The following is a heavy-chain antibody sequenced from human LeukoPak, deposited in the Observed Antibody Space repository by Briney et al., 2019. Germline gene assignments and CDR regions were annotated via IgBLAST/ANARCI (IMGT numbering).Heavy chain of an antibody. D-gene: IGHD2-21*01. Sequence: PSETLSLTCAVYGGSFSDYYWSWIRQHPGKGLEWIGYIYYSGSTYYNPSLKSRVTISVDTSKNQFSLKLSSVTAADTAVYYCARVVVGILPRFDYWGQGTLVTVSS. CDR3: ARVVVGILPRFDY. V-gene: IGHV4-31*11. CDR1: GGSFSDYY. CDR2: IYYSGST. J-gene: IGHJ4*02.